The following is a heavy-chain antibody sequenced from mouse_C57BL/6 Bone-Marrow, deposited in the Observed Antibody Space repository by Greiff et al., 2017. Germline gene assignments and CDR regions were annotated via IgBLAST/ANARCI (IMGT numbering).Heavy chain of an antibody. Sequence: EVMLVESGGGLVQPGGSLKLSCAASGFTFSDYGMAWVRQAPRKGPEWVAFISNLAYSIYYADTVTGRFTISRENAKNTLYLEMSSLRSEDTAMYYCARSSYGPYYFDYWGQGTTLTVSS. D-gene: IGHD2-10*01. J-gene: IGHJ2*01. V-gene: IGHV5-15*01. CDR2: ISNLAYSI. CDR3: ARSSYGPYYFDY. CDR1: GFTFSDYG.